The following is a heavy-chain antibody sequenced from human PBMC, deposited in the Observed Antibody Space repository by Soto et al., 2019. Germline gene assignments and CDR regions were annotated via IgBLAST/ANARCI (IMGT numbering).Heavy chain of an antibody. Sequence: GGSLSLSCVASGFTFNEYYMTWIRQAPGKGLEWISDISSTGIYTNYADSVKGRFTIFRDNAKTSLYLQMHSLRPEDTAVYYCARDRGNPVTPNDYWGQGTLVTVSS. D-gene: IGHD4-17*01. CDR1: GFTFNEYY. CDR2: ISSTGIYT. V-gene: IGHV3-11*06. CDR3: ARDRGNPVTPNDY. J-gene: IGHJ4*02.